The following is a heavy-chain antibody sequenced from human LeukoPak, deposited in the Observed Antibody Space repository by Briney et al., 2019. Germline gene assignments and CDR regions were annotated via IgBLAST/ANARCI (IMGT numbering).Heavy chain of an antibody. Sequence: ASVKASCKASGYRFTNYGISWVRQAPGQGHEWMGWIGPYNGNSNYAQNLQDRVTMTTDTSTSTTYMELRSLRSDDTAVYYCARGFPMGAITAYYNYMDVWGKGTTVTVSS. CDR1: GYRFTNYG. V-gene: IGHV1-18*01. J-gene: IGHJ6*03. CDR2: IGPYNGNS. CDR3: ARGFPMGAITAYYNYMDV. D-gene: IGHD1-26*01.